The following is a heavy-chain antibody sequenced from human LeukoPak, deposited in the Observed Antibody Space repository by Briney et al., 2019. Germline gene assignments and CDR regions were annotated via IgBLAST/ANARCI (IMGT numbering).Heavy chain of an antibody. CDR3: AREAYSSGWYVWNTDY. Sequence: GGSLRLSCAASGFTVSSTYMSWVRQSPGKGLEWVSVVYKDGKMFYIDSVKGRFAISRDTSKNTVYLQMNNLRAEDTAVYYCAREAYSSGWYVWNTDYWGQGTLVTVSS. CDR1: GFTVSSTY. J-gene: IGHJ4*02. D-gene: IGHD6-19*01. CDR2: VYKDGKM. V-gene: IGHV3-53*01.